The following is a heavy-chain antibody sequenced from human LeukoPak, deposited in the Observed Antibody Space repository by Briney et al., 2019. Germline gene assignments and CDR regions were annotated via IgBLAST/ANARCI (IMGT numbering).Heavy chain of an antibody. CDR1: GFTFGSYS. Sequence: GGSLRLSCAASGFTFGSYSMNWVRQAPGKGLEWVSSISSGSSYIYYADSVKGRFTISRDNAKNSLYLQMNSLRAEDTAVYYCATDLGRGYFDYWGQGTLVTVSS. CDR2: ISSGSSYI. CDR3: ATDLGRGYFDY. V-gene: IGHV3-21*01. J-gene: IGHJ4*02.